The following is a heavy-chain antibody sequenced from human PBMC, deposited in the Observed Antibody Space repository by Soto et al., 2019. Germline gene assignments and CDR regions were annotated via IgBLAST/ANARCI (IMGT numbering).Heavy chain of an antibody. CDR1: GGTFSSYA. V-gene: IGHV1-69*13. Sequence: SVKVSCKASGGTFSSYAISWVRQAPGQGLEWMGGIIPIFGTANYAQKFQGRVTITADESTSTAYMELSSLRSEDTAVYYCASNYYDSSGYSYYFDYWGQGTLVTVSS. CDR2: IIPIFGTA. J-gene: IGHJ4*02. CDR3: ASNYYDSSGYSYYFDY. D-gene: IGHD3-22*01.